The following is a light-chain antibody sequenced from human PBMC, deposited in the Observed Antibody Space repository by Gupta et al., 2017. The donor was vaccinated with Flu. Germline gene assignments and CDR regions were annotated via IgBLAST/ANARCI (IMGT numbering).Light chain of an antibody. CDR2: SKS. CDR3: HSRKASSNIVV. J-gene: IGLJ2*01. Sequence: GHTIMMSGHGAVFGSYYDGCYQQTPAQAPILLMYSKSSRSSATPARFSGSNSGSTASFTTTGAQADDEADYYCHSRKASSNIVVFGGGTKRTVL. CDR1: VFGSYY. V-gene: IGLV3-19*01.